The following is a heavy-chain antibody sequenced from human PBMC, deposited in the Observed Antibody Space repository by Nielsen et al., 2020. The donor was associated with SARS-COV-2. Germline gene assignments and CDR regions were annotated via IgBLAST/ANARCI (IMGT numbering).Heavy chain of an antibody. V-gene: IGHV1-18*04. D-gene: IGHD3-16*02. CDR3: ARVSITFGGVIPPDY. Sequence: ASVKVSCKASGYTFTSYGISWVRQAPGQGLEWMGWISAYNGNTNYAQKLQGRVTMTTDTSTSTAYMELRSLRSDDTAAYYCARVSITFGGVIPPDYWGQGTLVTVSS. CDR2: ISAYNGNT. CDR1: GYTFTSYG. J-gene: IGHJ4*02.